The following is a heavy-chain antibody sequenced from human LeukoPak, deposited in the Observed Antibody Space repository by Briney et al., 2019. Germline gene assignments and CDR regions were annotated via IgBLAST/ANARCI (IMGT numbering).Heavy chain of an antibody. Sequence: PGGSLRLSCAASGFTFSSYAMSWVRQAPGNGLEWVSAIGGSDGKTYYADSVKGRFTISRDNAKNSLYLQMNSLRAEDTAVYYCARGSNWFDPWGQGTLVTVSS. CDR3: ARGSNWFDP. CDR2: IGGSDGKT. J-gene: IGHJ5*02. CDR1: GFTFSSYA. V-gene: IGHV3-23*01.